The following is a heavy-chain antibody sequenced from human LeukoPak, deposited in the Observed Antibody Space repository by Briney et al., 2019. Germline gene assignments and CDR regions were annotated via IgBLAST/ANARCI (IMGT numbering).Heavy chain of an antibody. J-gene: IGHJ3*02. D-gene: IGHD3-9*01. Sequence: SETLSLTCTVSGGSISSSSYYWGWIRQPPGKGLEWIGSIYYSGSTYYNPSLKSRVTISVDTSKNQFSLKLSSVTAADTAVYYCARQYFDILTGYYLGIWGQGTMVTVSS. CDR1: GGSISSSSYY. CDR2: IYYSGST. CDR3: ARQYFDILTGYYLGI. V-gene: IGHV4-39*01.